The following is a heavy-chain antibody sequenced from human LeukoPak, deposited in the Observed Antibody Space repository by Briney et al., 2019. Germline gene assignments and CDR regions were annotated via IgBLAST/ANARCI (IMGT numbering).Heavy chain of an antibody. CDR3: AKILVVVFDY. CDR2: ISGSGGST. CDR1: GFTFSNAW. V-gene: IGHV3-23*01. D-gene: IGHD2-2*01. Sequence: GGSLRLSCAASGFTFSNAWMNWVRQAPGKGLEWVSAISGSGGSTYYADSVKGRFTISRDNSKNTLYLQMNSLRAEDTAVYYCAKILVVVFDYWGQGTLVTVSS. J-gene: IGHJ4*02.